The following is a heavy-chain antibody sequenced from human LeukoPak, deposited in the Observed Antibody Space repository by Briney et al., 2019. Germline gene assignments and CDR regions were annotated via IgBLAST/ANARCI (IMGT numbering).Heavy chain of an antibody. CDR2: IYYSGST. CDR3: AREPFDY. V-gene: IGHV4-39*07. Sequence: SETLSLTCSVSGGYISSRSYYWGWIRQPPGKGLEWIGSIYYSGSTDYNPSLKSRVIISVDTSKKQFSLKLNSVTAADTAVYYCAREPFDYWGQGTLVTVSS. J-gene: IGHJ4*02. CDR1: GGYISSRSYY.